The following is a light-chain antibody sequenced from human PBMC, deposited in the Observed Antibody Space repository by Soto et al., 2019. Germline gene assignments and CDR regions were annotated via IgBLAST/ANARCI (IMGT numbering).Light chain of an antibody. CDR1: QSVRSN. CDR3: QKYGTSPRT. J-gene: IGKJ5*01. V-gene: IGKV3-20*01. Sequence: EIVITHSPATLSVSPVERAALSFRASQSVRSNLAWYQQKPGQAPRLLIYGASSRATGIPDRFSGSGSGTDFTLTISRLEPEDFAVYICQKYGTSPRTCGQGTRRAIK. CDR2: GAS.